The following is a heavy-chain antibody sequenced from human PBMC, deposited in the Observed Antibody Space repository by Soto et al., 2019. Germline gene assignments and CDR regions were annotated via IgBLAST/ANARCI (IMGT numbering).Heavy chain of an antibody. D-gene: IGHD3-9*01. CDR2: IYYSGST. V-gene: IGHV4-39*01. CDR3: ARLEGLATISYYFDF. Sequence: QLQLQESGPGLVMPSEALSLTCSVSGGSISSSSYYWGWIRQPPGKGMEWIGSIYYSGSTYSKPSLKSRVTISIDKSKNQFSLQLSSLTAADTAVYYCARLEGLATISYYFDFWGQGTLVTVSS. J-gene: IGHJ4*02. CDR1: GGSISSSSYY.